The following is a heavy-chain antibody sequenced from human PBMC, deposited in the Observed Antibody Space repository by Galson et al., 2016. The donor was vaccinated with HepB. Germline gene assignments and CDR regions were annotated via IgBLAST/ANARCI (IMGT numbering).Heavy chain of an antibody. CDR2: IIPIFGTP. J-gene: IGHJ4*02. Sequence: SVKVSCKASGYTFTGHYMHWVRQAPGQGLEWMGGIIPIFGTPNYAQKFQGRVTINADESTGTAYMELSSLRADDTAVYFCATFYSSGYYSVDYWGQGTLVTVSS. CDR3: ATFYSSGYYSVDY. D-gene: IGHD3-22*01. V-gene: IGHV1-69*13. CDR1: GYTFTGHY.